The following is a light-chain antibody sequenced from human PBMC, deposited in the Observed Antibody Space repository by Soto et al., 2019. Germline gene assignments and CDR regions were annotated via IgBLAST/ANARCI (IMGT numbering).Light chain of an antibody. CDR2: DNT. Sequence: QSVLTQPPSVSGAPGERVTISCAGSSSDIGAGYRVRWYQQVPGTAPKLLIYDNTNRPSGVSVRFSGSKSGTSASLAISGLQAEDEADYYCAAWDDNLNAYVFGSGTKVTVL. V-gene: IGLV1-40*01. J-gene: IGLJ1*01. CDR3: AAWDDNLNAYV. CDR1: SSDIGAGYR.